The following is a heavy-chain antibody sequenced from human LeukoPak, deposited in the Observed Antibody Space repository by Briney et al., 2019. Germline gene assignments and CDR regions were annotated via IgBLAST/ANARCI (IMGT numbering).Heavy chain of an antibody. J-gene: IGHJ6*03. CDR1: GRSISRYY. Sequence: PSETLSLTCTVSGRSISRYYWSWLRQPPGKGLEWLGYIYYRGSTNYNPSLKSRVPISVDTSKNQFSLKLSSVTAAGTAMYYCARDRSIAAARTDYYYYYMDVWGKGTPVTVSS. V-gene: IGHV4-59*01. D-gene: IGHD6-13*01. CDR3: ARDRSIAAARTDYYYYYMDV. CDR2: IYYRGST.